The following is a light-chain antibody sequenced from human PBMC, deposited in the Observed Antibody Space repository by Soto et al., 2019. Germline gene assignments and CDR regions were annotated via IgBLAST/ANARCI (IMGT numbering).Light chain of an antibody. Sequence: DIQMTQSPSSLSASVGDRVTISCRASQSLGRRLTWYQQKPGEAPKLLIYETSNLQNGVPSRFSGSGSETDFTLTINSLQPEDFATYYCQQSFGPPYTFGPGTKLE. CDR3: QQSFGPPYT. CDR2: ETS. V-gene: IGKV1-39*01. CDR1: QSLGRR. J-gene: IGKJ2*01.